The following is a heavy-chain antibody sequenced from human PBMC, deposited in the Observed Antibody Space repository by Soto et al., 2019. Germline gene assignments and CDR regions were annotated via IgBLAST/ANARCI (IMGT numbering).Heavy chain of an antibody. CDR2: IYYSGST. CDR3: GRQSCSSTSCYSWVSWFDP. CDR1: GASFTTYY. D-gene: IGHD2-2*01. J-gene: IGHJ5*02. Sequence: SETLSLTCTVSGASFTTYYWSWIRQPPGKGLEWIGHIYYSGSTNYNPSLKSRVSISVDTSKNQFSLKLSSVTAADTAVYYCGRQSCSSTSCYSWVSWFDPWGQGTLVTVSS. V-gene: IGHV4-59*08.